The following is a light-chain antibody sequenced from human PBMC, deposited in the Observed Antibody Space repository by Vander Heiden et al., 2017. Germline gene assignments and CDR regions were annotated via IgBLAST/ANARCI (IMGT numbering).Light chain of an antibody. V-gene: IGKV4-1*01. CDR1: QTVWNNSNINNY. Sequence: DVVMTQFPVPLPVSLAERTTINGKASQTVWNNSNINNYLAWFQQKPGQPPKLLIYCASTRGSGVPDRFSGTGSGTDFTLTISSLQAEDVALYFCQQYYTTPPTFGPGTKVDIK. CDR2: CAS. J-gene: IGKJ3*01. CDR3: QQYYTTPPT.